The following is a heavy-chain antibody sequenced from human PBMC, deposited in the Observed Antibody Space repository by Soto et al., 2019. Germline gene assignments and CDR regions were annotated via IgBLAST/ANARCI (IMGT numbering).Heavy chain of an antibody. J-gene: IGHJ5*02. CDR1: VFTFSIYS. Sequence: PRGGLIVSCAVSVFTFSIYSMHLVRQAPGKGLEWVSSISRISSYIYYADSVKGRFTISIDNAKNSRYLQMNRLRAEDTAVYYCARDTPIVVVPAAMDWFDAWGQGTLVTVSS. CDR3: ARDTPIVVVPAAMDWFDA. CDR2: ISRISSYI. V-gene: IGHV3-21*01. D-gene: IGHD2-2*01.